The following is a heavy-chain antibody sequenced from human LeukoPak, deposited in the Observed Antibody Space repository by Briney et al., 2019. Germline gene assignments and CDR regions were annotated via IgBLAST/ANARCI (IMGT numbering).Heavy chain of an antibody. Sequence: SETLSLTCTVSGDSISSYCWNWIRQPAGKGLEWIGRIYTSGSTNCNPSLKSRITMSGDTSKNQFSLKLSSVTAADTVVYYCARQLPGGEIDYWGQGILVTVSS. J-gene: IGHJ4*02. CDR3: ARQLPGGEIDY. CDR1: GDSISSYC. D-gene: IGHD3-10*01. CDR2: IYTSGST. V-gene: IGHV4-4*07.